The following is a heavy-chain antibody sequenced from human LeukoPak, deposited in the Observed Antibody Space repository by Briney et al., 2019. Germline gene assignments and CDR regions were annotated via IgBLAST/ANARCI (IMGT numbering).Heavy chain of an antibody. J-gene: IGHJ4*02. Sequence: GGSLRLSCVASGFTFSSYAMSWVRQAPGKGLEWVSAISGSGGSTYYADSVKGRFTISRDNSKNTLYLQMNSLRAEDTAVYYCAKDKDVVVPAAIGDYWGQGTLVTVSS. V-gene: IGHV3-23*01. CDR1: GFTFSSYA. CDR2: ISGSGGST. CDR3: AKDKDVVVPAAIGDY. D-gene: IGHD2-2*02.